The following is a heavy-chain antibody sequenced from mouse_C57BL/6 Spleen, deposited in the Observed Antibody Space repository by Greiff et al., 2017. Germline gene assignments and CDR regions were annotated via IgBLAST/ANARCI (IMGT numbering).Heavy chain of an antibody. CDR3: ALYDYDSYYFDY. D-gene: IGHD2-4*01. J-gene: IGHJ2*01. CDR2: ILPGSGST. CDR1: SYTFTGYW. V-gene: IGHV1-9*01. Sequence: QVQLQQSGAELMKPGASVKLSCKATSYTFTGYWIEWVKQRPGHGLEWIGEILPGSGSTTYNEKFKGKATFTADTSSNTAYMQLSSLTTEDSAIYYCALYDYDSYYFDYWGQGTTLTVSS.